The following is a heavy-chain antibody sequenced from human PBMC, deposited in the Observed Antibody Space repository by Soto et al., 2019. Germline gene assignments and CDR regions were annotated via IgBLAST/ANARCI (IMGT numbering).Heavy chain of an antibody. Sequence: ASVKVSCKASGGTFSSYAISWVRQAPGQGLEWMGGIIPIFGTANYAQKFQGRVTITADESTSTAYMELSSLRSEDTAVYYCARGSVFYTKMATINPIDYWGQGTLDTVSS. CDR1: GGTFSSYA. CDR3: ARGSVFYTKMATINPIDY. D-gene: IGHD5-12*01. J-gene: IGHJ4*02. CDR2: IIPIFGTA. V-gene: IGHV1-69*13.